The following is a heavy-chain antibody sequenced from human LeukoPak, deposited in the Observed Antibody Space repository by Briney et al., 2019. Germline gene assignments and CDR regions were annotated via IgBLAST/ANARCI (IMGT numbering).Heavy chain of an antibody. CDR1: GFTFSNYW. CDR3: ARDMSDENGSSSRIHLDS. J-gene: IGHJ4*02. CDR2: IKQDGSEK. V-gene: IGHV3-7*01. Sequence: GGSLRLSCAASGFTFSNYWMTWVRQAPGKGLEWVANIKQDGSEKYYVDSVKGRFTISRDNAKNSLFLQMNSLRAEDTAVYYCARDMSDENGSSSRIHLDSWGQGTLVSVSS. D-gene: IGHD6-6*01.